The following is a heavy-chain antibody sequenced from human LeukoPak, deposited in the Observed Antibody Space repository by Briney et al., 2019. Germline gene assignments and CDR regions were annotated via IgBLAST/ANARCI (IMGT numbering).Heavy chain of an antibody. V-gene: IGHV3-30*18. CDR2: ISYDGSNK. CDR1: EFTFSSYG. Sequence: GGSLRLSCAASEFTFSSYGMHWVRQAPGKGLEWVAVISYDGSNKYYADSVKGRFTISRDNSKNTLYLQMNSLRAEDTAVYYCAKDQAYDSSGYYPYFDYWGQGTLVTVSS. J-gene: IGHJ4*02. D-gene: IGHD3-22*01. CDR3: AKDQAYDSSGYYPYFDY.